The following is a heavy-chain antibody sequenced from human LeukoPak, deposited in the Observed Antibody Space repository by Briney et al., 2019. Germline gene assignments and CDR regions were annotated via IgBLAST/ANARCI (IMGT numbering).Heavy chain of an antibody. J-gene: IGHJ6*03. V-gene: IGHV4-39*01. D-gene: IGHD3-10*01. CDR1: GGSISSSSYY. CDR2: IYYSGST. Sequence: SETLSLTCTVSGGSISSSSYYWGWIRQPPGKGLEWIGSIYYSGSTYYNPSLKSRVTISVDTSKNQFSLKLSSVTAADTAVYYCARQVMVRGVIITGYYYYTDVWGKGTTVTVSS. CDR3: ARQVMVRGVIITGYYYYTDV.